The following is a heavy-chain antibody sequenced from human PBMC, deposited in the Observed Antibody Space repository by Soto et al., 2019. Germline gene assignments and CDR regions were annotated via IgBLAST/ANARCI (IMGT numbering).Heavy chain of an antibody. D-gene: IGHD6-19*01. J-gene: IGHJ4*02. CDR1: GFTFSSYE. V-gene: IGHV3-48*03. CDR2: ISSSGSTI. CDR3: ARDPVAVAGKADYFDY. Sequence: GSLRRSCAAPGFTFSSYEMNWVRQAPGKGLEWVSYISSSGSTIYYADSVKGRFTISRDNAKNSLYLQMNSLRAEDTAVYYCARDPVAVAGKADYFDYWGKGT.